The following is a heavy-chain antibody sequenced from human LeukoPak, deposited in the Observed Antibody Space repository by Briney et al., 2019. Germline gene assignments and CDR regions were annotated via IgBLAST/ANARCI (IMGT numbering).Heavy chain of an antibody. V-gene: IGHV1-46*01. J-gene: IGHJ4*02. CDR3: ARDRAGGLRFVEWLSAFDY. CDR1: GYTFSSNY. D-gene: IGHD3-3*01. Sequence: ASVKVSCKASGYTFSSNYMHWVRQAPGQGLEWMGIINPSGGSTNYAQKFQGRVTMTRDTSTSTVYMELSSLRSEDTAVYYCARDRAGGLRFVEWLSAFDYWGQGTLVTVSS. CDR2: INPSGGST.